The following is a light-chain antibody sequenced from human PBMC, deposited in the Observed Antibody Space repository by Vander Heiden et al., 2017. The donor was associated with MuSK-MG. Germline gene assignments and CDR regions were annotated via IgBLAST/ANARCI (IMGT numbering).Light chain of an antibody. V-gene: IGLV2-14*03. Sequence: QPALPQPASASGPPGQSITISCTGTSSDIADFIFVSWYQQRPGKAPKLVIFDASDRPSEISSRFSGSRSGNTAFLTIAGLQAEDDANYYCSSYTKILSYVFGPGTKVTVL. J-gene: IGLJ1*01. CDR3: SSYTKILSYV. CDR2: DAS. CDR1: SSDIADFIF.